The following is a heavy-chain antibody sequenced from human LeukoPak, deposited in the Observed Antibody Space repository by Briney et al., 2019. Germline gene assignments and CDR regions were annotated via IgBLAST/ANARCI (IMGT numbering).Heavy chain of an antibody. CDR2: IYHSGST. Sequence: SETLSLTCTVSGYSISSGYYWGWIRQPPGKGLEWIGSIYHSGSTYYNPSLKSRVTISVDTSRNQFSLRLRSVTAADTAVYYCARLYCGADCSIDYWGQGTLVTVLS. CDR3: ARLYCGADCSIDY. CDR1: GYSISSGYY. J-gene: IGHJ4*02. D-gene: IGHD2-21*02. V-gene: IGHV4-38-2*02.